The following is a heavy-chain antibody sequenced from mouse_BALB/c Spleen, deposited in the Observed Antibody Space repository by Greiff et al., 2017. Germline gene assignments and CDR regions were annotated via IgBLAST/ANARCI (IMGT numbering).Heavy chain of an antibody. Sequence: QVQLQQSGAELVRPGSSVKISCKASGYAFSSYWMNWVKQRPGQGLEWIGQIYPGDGDTNYNGKFKGKATLTADKSSSTAYMQLSSLTSEDSAVYFCAREGTVYFDYWGQGTTLTVSS. CDR3: AREGTVYFDY. J-gene: IGHJ2*01. D-gene: IGHD3-3*01. V-gene: IGHV1-80*01. CDR2: IYPGDGDT. CDR1: GYAFSSYW.